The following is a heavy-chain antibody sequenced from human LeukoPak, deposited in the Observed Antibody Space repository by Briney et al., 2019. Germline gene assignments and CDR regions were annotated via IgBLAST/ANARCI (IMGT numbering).Heavy chain of an antibody. V-gene: IGHV3-23*01. D-gene: IGHD2-15*01. CDR1: GFTFSRHG. CDR3: ARDELYCSGGSCYFGLFQRGTLGLDY. J-gene: IGHJ4*02. Sequence: AGGSLRLSCVASGFTFSRHGMNWVRQAPGKGLEWVSGISPSGDIKYYVDSVKGRFTISRDNSKNTLYLQMNSLRAEDTAVYCCARDELYCSGGSCYFGLFQRGTLGLDYWGQGTLVTVSS. CDR2: ISPSGDIK.